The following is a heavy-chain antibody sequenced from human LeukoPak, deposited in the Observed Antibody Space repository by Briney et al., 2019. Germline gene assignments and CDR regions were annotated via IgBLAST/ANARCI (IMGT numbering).Heavy chain of an antibody. J-gene: IGHJ6*02. Sequence: ASVKVSCKASGYTFTSYAMNWVRQAPGQGLEWMGWINTNTGNPTYAQGFTGRFVFSLDTSVSTAYLQISSLKAEDTAVYYCARDLDRRGSTYYDFWSGYRTNYYYYGMDVWGQGTTVTVSS. D-gene: IGHD3-3*01. CDR1: GYTFTSYA. CDR2: INTNTGNP. V-gene: IGHV7-4-1*02. CDR3: ARDLDRRGSTYYDFWSGYRTNYYYYGMDV.